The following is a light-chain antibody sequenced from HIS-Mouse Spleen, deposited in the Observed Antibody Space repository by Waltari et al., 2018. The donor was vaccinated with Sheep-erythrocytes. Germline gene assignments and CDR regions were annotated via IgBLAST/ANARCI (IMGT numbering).Light chain of an antibody. CDR3: QSADSSGTVV. Sequence: SYELTQPPSVSVSPGQTARITCSGDALPKQYAYWYQQKPGQAPVLVIYKDSGRPSGNPERFSGSSSVTTVTLTISGGQAEDEADYYCQSADSSGTVVFGGGTKLTVL. CDR2: KDS. V-gene: IGLV3-25*03. CDR1: ALPKQY. J-gene: IGLJ2*01.